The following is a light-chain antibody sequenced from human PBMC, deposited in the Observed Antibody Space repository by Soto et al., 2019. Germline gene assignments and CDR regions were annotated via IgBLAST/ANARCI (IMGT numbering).Light chain of an antibody. Sequence: EIVLTQSPLSLPVTPGEPASISCRSSRSILGSSGYNYLNWYLQKPGQSPQLLIYLGSSRAYGVPDRFSGSGSGTDFTLTISRVEAGDVGVYFCAQGLAVPFTFGGGTKVEI. CDR2: LGS. V-gene: IGKV2-28*01. CDR1: RSILGSSGYNY. CDR3: AQGLAVPFT. J-gene: IGKJ4*01.